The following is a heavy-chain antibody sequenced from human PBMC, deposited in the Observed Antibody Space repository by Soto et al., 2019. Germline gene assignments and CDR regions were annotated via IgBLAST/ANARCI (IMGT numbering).Heavy chain of an antibody. CDR1: GGSLSGYF. D-gene: IGHD2-15*01. CDR3: TRSKTVVVAATRHYYYGLDV. CDR2: INHSAGT. V-gene: IGHV4-34*01. Sequence: PSETLSLTCAVYGGSLSGYFWSWIRQTPGRGLEWIAEINHSAGTNYNPSLKSRATISLDTSRNQISLNLSSVTAAASAIYYCTRSKTVVVAATRHYYYGLDVWGQGTTVT. J-gene: IGHJ6*02.